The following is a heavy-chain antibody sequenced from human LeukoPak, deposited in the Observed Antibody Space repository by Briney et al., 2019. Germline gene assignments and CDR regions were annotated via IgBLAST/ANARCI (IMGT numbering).Heavy chain of an antibody. CDR1: GFTFRNCA. V-gene: IGHV3-23*01. Sequence: GGSLRLSCAASGFTFRNCAMSWVRQAPGKGLEWFSGISGTGYNTYYADSVKGRFTISRDNSKNTLYLQMNSLGAEDTAVYYCAKHVSGSLFYFDYWGQRTLVTVSS. D-gene: IGHD3-10*01. J-gene: IGHJ4*02. CDR3: AKHVSGSLFYFDY. CDR2: ISGTGYNT.